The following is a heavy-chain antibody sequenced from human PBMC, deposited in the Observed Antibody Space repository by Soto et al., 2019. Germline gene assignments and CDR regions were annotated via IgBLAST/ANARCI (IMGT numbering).Heavy chain of an antibody. CDR1: GGSFSGYY. CDR3: ARESNDILTGPPWVWYFDL. V-gene: IGHV4-34*01. CDR2: INDRGSI. Sequence: QVQLQQWGAGPLRPLETLSLTCGVSGGSFSGYYWAWIRQSPGKGLEWIGAINDRGSINYNPSLTSRVSISVDTSKNHYSLNLRSVTAADTAVYYCARESNDILTGPPWVWYFDLWGRGTLVTVSS. J-gene: IGHJ2*01. D-gene: IGHD3-9*01.